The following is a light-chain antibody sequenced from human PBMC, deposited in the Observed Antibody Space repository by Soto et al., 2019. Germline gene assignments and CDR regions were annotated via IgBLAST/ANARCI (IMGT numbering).Light chain of an antibody. CDR2: EVT. Sequence: LTQPASVSGSPGQSITISCIGTRTDIGGYNFVSWFQQHPGKAPKLIIFEVTNRPSGVSNRFSGSKSGNTASLTISGLQPADEANYYCSSYTSTNPYVFGSGTKVTVL. J-gene: IGLJ1*01. CDR1: RTDIGGYNF. CDR3: SSYTSTNPYV. V-gene: IGLV2-14*01.